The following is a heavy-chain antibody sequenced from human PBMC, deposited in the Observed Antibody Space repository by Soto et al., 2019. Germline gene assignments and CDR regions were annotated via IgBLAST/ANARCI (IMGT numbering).Heavy chain of an antibody. CDR3: ARHSIAAAAGMDV. CDR2: IYPGDSDT. J-gene: IGHJ6*02. V-gene: IGHV5-51*01. Sequence: GESLKISCKGSGYSFTSYWIGWVRQMPGKGLEWMGIIYPGDSDTRYSPSFQGQVTISADKSIRTAYLQWSSLKASDPAMYYCARHSIAAAAGMDVWGQGTTVTVS. CDR1: GYSFTSYW. D-gene: IGHD6-13*01.